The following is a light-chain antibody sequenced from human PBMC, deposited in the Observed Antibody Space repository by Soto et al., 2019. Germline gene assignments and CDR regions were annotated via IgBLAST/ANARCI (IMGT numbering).Light chain of an antibody. CDR3: QHYGSSPRP. CDR2: GAS. CDR1: QSVGST. J-gene: IGKJ1*01. Sequence: DIVMTQSPATVTLSPGERATLSCRSSQSVGSTLAWYQQKPGQVPRLLIYGASTRATGFPDRFRGSGSGTEFTLTVSRLEPEDFAVYYCQHYGSSPRPFGQVTKVAIK. V-gene: IGKV3-20*01.